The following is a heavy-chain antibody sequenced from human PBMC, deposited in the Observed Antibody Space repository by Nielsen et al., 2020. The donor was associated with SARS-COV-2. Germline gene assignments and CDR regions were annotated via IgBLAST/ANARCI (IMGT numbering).Heavy chain of an antibody. D-gene: IGHD3-16*01. V-gene: IGHV1-2*06. Sequence: ASVKVSCKASGYTFTGSYVHWVRQAPGQGLEWMGLINPNSGATNYAQKFQGRVTMTRDTSISTAYMELSRLRSDDTAVYYCARDLEWDDYVWGTLWGQGTLVTVSS. CDR2: INPNSGAT. J-gene: IGHJ4*02. CDR3: ARDLEWDDYVWGTL. CDR1: GYTFTGSY.